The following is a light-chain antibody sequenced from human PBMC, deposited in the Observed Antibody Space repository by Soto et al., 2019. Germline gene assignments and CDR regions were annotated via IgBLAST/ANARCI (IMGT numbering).Light chain of an antibody. CDR3: QQRSNWPIT. Sequence: EIVLTQSPATLSLSPGERATLSCRASQSVGSTYLAWYQQKPGQAPRLLIYDASNRATGIPARFSGSGSGTDFTLTINNLDPEDFAVYYCQQRSNWPITFGQGTRLEIK. J-gene: IGKJ5*01. V-gene: IGKV3-11*01. CDR1: QSVGSTY. CDR2: DAS.